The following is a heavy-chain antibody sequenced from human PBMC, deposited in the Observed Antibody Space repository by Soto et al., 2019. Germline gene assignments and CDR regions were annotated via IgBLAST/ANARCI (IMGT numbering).Heavy chain of an antibody. CDR2: ISSSSTSI. Sequence: GGSLRLSCAASGFTFSSYNMHWVRQAPGKGLEWVSYISSSSTSIYYADSVKGRFTISRDNAKNSLYLQMNSLRAEDTAVYYCARDFQAENYWGQGTLVTVSS. D-gene: IGHD2-15*01. J-gene: IGHJ4*02. V-gene: IGHV3-48*01. CDR1: GFTFSSYN. CDR3: ARDFQAENY.